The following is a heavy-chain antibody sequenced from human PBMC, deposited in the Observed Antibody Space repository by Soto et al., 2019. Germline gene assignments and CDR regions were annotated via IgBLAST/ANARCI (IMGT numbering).Heavy chain of an antibody. CDR3: ARDDPQYTTLTH. V-gene: IGHV4-30-4*01. CDR2: IYYSGST. J-gene: IGHJ4*02. D-gene: IGHD2-2*02. CDR1: GGSISSGDYY. Sequence: QVQLQESGPGLVKPSQTLSLTCTVSGGSISSGDYYWSWIRQPPGKGLEWIGYIYYSGSTYYNPSLKSLVTISVDTSKNQFSLKLSSVTAADTAFYYCARDDPQYTTLTHWGQGTLVTVSS.